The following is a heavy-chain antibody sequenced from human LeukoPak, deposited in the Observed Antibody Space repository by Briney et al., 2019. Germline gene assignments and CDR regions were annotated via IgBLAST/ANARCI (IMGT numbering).Heavy chain of an antibody. Sequence: PSETLSLTCTVSGGSISSYYWSWIRQPAGKGLEWIGRIYTSGSTNYNPSLKSRVTMSVDTSKNQFSLKLSSVTAADTAVYYCARLYYGSGSPKVDPWGQGTLVTVSS. D-gene: IGHD3-10*01. CDR3: ARLYYGSGSPKVDP. CDR2: IYTSGST. CDR1: GGSISSYY. V-gene: IGHV4-4*07. J-gene: IGHJ5*02.